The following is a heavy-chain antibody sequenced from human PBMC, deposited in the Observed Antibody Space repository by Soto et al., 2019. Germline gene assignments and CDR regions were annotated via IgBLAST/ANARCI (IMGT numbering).Heavy chain of an antibody. CDR2: IYPGDSDT. CDR3: GRLDSSYYFDY. CDR1: GYTFTTYW. V-gene: IGHV5-51*01. D-gene: IGHD3-22*01. Sequence: GESLKISCKGSGYTFTTYWIGWVRQMPGKGLEWMGIIYPGDSDTTYSPSFQGQVTISADKSISTAYLQWNSLRASDSAMYYCGRLDSSYYFDYWGQGTLVTVSS. J-gene: IGHJ4*02.